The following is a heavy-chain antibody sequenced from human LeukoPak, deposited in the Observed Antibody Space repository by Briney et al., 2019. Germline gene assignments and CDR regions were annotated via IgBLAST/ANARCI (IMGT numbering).Heavy chain of an antibody. J-gene: IGHJ5*02. Sequence: ASVKVSCKASGYTFTSYYMHWVRQAPGQGPEWMGIINPSGGSTSYAQKFQGRVTMTRDTSTSTVYMELSSLRSEDTAVYYCAREGSLLWFGELGGTYNWFDPWGQGTLVTVSS. D-gene: IGHD3-10*01. V-gene: IGHV1-46*01. CDR1: GYTFTSYY. CDR2: INPSGGST. CDR3: AREGSLLWFGELGGTYNWFDP.